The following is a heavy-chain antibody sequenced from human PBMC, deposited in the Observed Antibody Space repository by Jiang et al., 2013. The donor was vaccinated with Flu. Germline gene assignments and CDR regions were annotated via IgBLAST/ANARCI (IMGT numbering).Heavy chain of an antibody. V-gene: IGHV4-30-4*01. CDR2: IYYTGTT. CDR3: VAATSVTMWAFEI. Sequence: GLVKAPQTLSLTCTVSSGSISSGDYYWSWIRQPPGKGLEWIGYIYYTGTTDSNPSLESRVDLSIDTAKNQFSLNLRAVTAADTAEYYCVAATSVTMWAFEIWGQGTMVIVSS. CDR1: SGSISSGDYY. J-gene: IGHJ3*02. D-gene: IGHD6-25*01.